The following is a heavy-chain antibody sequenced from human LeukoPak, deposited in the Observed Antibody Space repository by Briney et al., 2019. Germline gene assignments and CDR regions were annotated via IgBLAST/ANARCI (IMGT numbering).Heavy chain of an antibody. V-gene: IGHV3-9*01. D-gene: IGHD5-12*01. J-gene: IGHJ4*02. CDR3: VKDSGYDLSAFDY. Sequence: PGRSLRLSCAASGFTFDDYAMHWVRQAPGKGLEWVSGISWNSGSIGYADSVKGRFTISRDNAKNSLYLQMNSLRAEDTALYYCVKDSGYDLSAFDYWGQGTLVTVSS. CDR1: GFTFDDYA. CDR2: ISWNSGSI.